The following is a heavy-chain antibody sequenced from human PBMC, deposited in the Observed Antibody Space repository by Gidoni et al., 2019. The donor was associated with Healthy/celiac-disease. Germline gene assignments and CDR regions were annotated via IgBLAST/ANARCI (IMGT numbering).Heavy chain of an antibody. CDR1: GFTFSDSY. V-gene: IGHV3-11*01. Sequence: QVQLVESGGGLVKPGGSLRLSCAASGFTFSDSYLSWIRQAPGKGLEWVSYISSSGSTIYYADSVKGRFTISRDNAKNSLYLQMNSLRAEDTAVYYCARGHVGYCSSTSCYLAKTPTYNWFDPWGQGTLVTVSS. D-gene: IGHD2-2*01. CDR3: ARGHVGYCSSTSCYLAKTPTYNWFDP. CDR2: ISSSGSTI. J-gene: IGHJ5*02.